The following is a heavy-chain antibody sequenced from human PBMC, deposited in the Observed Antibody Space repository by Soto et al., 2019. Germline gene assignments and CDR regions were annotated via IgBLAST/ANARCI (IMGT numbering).Heavy chain of an antibody. V-gene: IGHV3-11*01. CDR3: ARVERGITIFGVVVPPFDY. CDR1: GFTFSDYY. CDR2: ISISGSTI. D-gene: IGHD3-3*01. Sequence: QVQLVESGGGLVKPGGSLRLSCAASGFTFSDYYMSWIRQAPGKGLEWVSYISISGSTIFYADSVKGRFTISRDNAKNSLYLQMNSLRADDTAVYYCARVERGITIFGVVVPPFDYWGQGTLVTVSS. J-gene: IGHJ4*02.